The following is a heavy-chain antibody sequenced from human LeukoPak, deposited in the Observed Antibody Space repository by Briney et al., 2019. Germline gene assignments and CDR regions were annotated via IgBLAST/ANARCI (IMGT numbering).Heavy chain of an antibody. Sequence: ASVKVSCKASGYTFTSYDMNWVRQATGQGLEWMGWMNPNSGNTGYAQKFQGRVTMTRNTSISTAYMELSSLRSEDTAVYYCARAVRVVPAANMPLYYMDVWGKGTTVTVSS. D-gene: IGHD2-2*01. CDR2: MNPNSGNT. CDR1: GYTFTSYD. CDR3: ARAVRVVPAANMPLYYMDV. J-gene: IGHJ6*03. V-gene: IGHV1-8*01.